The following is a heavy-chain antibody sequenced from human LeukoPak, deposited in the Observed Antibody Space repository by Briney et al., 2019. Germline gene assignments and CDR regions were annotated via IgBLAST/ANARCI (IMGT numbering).Heavy chain of an antibody. Sequence: GGSLRLSCAASGFTFNNYAMSWVRQAPGKGLEWVSAISDNGGDTEYADSVTCRFNTSGDNSKTTLYLPMNRLRAEDTAVYYCACSGSYYSADYWGQGSLVTVSS. D-gene: IGHD3-10*02. J-gene: IGHJ4*02. CDR2: ISDNGGDT. CDR1: GFTFNNYA. CDR3: ACSGSYYSADY. V-gene: IGHV3-23*01.